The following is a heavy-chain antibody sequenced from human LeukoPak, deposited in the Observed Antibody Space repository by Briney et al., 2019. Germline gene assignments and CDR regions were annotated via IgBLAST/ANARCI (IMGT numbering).Heavy chain of an antibody. Sequence: SETLSLTCAVSGGSIYSHYWGWIRQPPGKGLEWIGDIYYKGNTNSNPSLKSRVTISLDTSKNHLSLTLTSVVAADTAIYYCMRRDTGWNYSDYWGQGILVTVSS. CDR2: IYYKGNT. CDR1: GGSIYSHY. CDR3: MRRDTGWNYSDY. V-gene: IGHV4-59*08. D-gene: IGHD6-19*01. J-gene: IGHJ4*02.